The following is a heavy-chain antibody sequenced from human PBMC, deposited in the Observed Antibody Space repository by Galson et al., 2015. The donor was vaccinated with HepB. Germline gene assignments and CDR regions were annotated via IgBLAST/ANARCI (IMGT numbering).Heavy chain of an antibody. D-gene: IGHD3-3*02. CDR2: LYDSGST. V-gene: IGHV4-30-2*01. CDR1: GGPISSGGYS. J-gene: IGHJ6*03. CDR3: ARFTLAGYMGV. Sequence: TLYLTCAVSGGPISSGGYSWSWIRQPPGKGLEWIGCLYDSGSTYYNPSPKSRVTIAVDRSKNQFSLKLNSVTAADTAVYYCARFTLAGYMGVWGKGTTVTVSS.